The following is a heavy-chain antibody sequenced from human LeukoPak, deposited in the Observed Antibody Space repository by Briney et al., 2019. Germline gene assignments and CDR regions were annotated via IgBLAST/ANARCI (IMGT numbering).Heavy chain of an antibody. D-gene: IGHD3-22*01. CDR2: ISSGSSYI. CDR3: ASSPLYYYDSTGYYFDY. Sequence: PGGSLRLSCAASGFTFSRYSMNWVRQAPGKGLEWVSAISSGSSYIYYADSMKGRFTIFRDNAKNSLYLQMNSLRAEDTAVYYCASSPLYYYDSTGYYFDYWGRGILVTVSS. CDR1: GFTFSRYS. J-gene: IGHJ4*02. V-gene: IGHV3-21*01.